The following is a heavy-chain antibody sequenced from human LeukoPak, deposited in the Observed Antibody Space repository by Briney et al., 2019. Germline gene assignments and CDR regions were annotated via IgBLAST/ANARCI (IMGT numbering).Heavy chain of an antibody. CDR3: ARAPGAGTNLDY. J-gene: IGHJ4*02. V-gene: IGHV1-2*02. Sequence: ASVKVSCKASGYTFTGYYLHWVRQAPGQGLERMGWISPNSGETNSAQKFQGRVTMIRDTSISTAYMELSSLTSDDTAVYYCARAPGAGTNLDYWGQGTLVTVSS. D-gene: IGHD1-14*01. CDR1: GYTFTGYY. CDR2: ISPNSGET.